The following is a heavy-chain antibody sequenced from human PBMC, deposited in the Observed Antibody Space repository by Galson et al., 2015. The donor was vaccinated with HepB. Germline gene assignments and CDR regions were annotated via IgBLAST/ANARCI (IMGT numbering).Heavy chain of an antibody. J-gene: IGHJ6*02. CDR3: AKDKQWLSYYYHGIDV. CDR1: GFTFSSYG. V-gene: IGHV3-30*18. CDR2: ISYDGSNK. Sequence: SLRLSCAASGFTFSSYGMHWVRQAPGKGLVWVAVISYDGSNKYYVDSVKGRFTISRDNSKNTLYLQMNSLRAEDTAVYYCAKDKQWLSYYYHGIDVWGQGTTVTVSS. D-gene: IGHD6-19*01.